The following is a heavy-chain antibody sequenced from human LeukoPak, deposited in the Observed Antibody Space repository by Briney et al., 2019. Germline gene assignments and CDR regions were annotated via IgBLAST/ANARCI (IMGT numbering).Heavy chain of an antibody. CDR1: EFTFSSFA. J-gene: IGHJ4*02. Sequence: GGSLRLSCAASEFTFSSFAMIWVRQAPGEGLEWVSAITGGGDSTYHADSVKGRFTISRDNSKNTLYLQMNSPRVEDTAVYYCAKGSAGSRPYYFDYWGQGTLVTVSS. CDR2: ITGGGDST. D-gene: IGHD6-13*01. V-gene: IGHV3-23*01. CDR3: AKGSAGSRPYYFDY.